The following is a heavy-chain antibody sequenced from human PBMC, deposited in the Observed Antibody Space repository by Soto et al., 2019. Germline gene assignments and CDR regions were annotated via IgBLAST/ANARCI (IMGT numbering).Heavy chain of an antibody. D-gene: IGHD1-26*01. Sequence: QVQLQESGPGLVKPSQTLSLTCTVSGGSISSGDYYWSWIRQHPGKGLEWIGYIHYSGSTYSNPSLRCRVTISVDTAKNRCSLKPSSVTAADTAGYYCARWWSGSRQGFDPWGQGTRVTVSS. CDR2: IHYSGST. V-gene: IGHV4-31*03. CDR1: GGSISSGDYY. CDR3: ARWWSGSRQGFDP. J-gene: IGHJ5*02.